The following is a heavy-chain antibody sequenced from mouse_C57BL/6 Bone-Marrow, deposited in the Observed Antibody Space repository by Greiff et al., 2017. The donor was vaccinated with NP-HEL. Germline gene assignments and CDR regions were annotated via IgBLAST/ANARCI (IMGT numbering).Heavy chain of an antibody. D-gene: IGHD1-1*01. CDR3: AKSTSYYGSSPDY. CDR1: GFSLTSYG. V-gene: IGHV2-5*01. J-gene: IGHJ2*01. Sequence: VNLVESGPGLVQPSQSLSITCTVSGFSLTSYGVHWVRQSPGKGLEWLGVIRSGGSTDYNAAFMSRLSITTDNSKSQVFFKMNSLQADDTAIYDCAKSTSYYGSSPDYWGQGTTLTVSA. CDR2: IRSGGST.